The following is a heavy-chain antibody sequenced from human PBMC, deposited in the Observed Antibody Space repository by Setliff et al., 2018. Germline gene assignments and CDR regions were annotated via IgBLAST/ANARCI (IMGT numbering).Heavy chain of an antibody. CDR1: GGSISSRSYY. D-gene: IGHD1-1*01. V-gene: IGHV4-61*02. CDR2: LHTSGSI. Sequence: SETLSLTCTVSGGSISSRSYYWSWIRQPAGKGLEWIGRLHTSGSIDYNPSLKSRVTISVDTSKNQFSLKLSSVTAADTAVYYCARANKKLDYYYYYYMDVWGKGTTVTVSS. CDR3: ARANKKLDYYYYYYMDV. J-gene: IGHJ6*03.